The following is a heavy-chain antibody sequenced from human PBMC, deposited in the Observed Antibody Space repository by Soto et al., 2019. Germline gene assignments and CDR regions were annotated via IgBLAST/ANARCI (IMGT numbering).Heavy chain of an antibody. CDR2: IVNDGSEQ. D-gene: IGHD3-10*02. CDR1: GFSFSTHG. Sequence: QVQLVESGGGVVRPGRSLRLSCAATGFSFSTHGMHWVRQAPGKGLEWVAVIVNDGSEQQYADSVKGRFTISRDNARNTLYLQMTTLRAEDTALYYCARDDLYVDNGLDIWGQGTLVTVSS. V-gene: IGHV3-33*01. CDR3: ARDDLYVDNGLDI. J-gene: IGHJ4*02.